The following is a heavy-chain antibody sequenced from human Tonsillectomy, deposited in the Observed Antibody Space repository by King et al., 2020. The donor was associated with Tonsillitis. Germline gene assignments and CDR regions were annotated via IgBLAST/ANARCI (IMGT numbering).Heavy chain of an antibody. CDR3: RVGLVAFDL. CDR2: LGANIGDT. D-gene: IGHD1-26*01. V-gene: IGHV1-18*04. J-gene: IGHJ3*01. Sequence: QLVQSGGEVKKPGASVTVSCRASGYTYTNYGISWVRQAPGQGLEWMGWLGANIGDTNYALKFQDRLTFTTVKSTSTAYMELRSLRSDDTALYFCRVGLVAFDLWGQGTMITVSS. CDR1: GYTYTNYG.